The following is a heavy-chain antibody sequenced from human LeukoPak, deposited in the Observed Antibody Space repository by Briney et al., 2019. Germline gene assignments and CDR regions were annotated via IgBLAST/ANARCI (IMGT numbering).Heavy chain of an antibody. V-gene: IGHV3-23*01. D-gene: IGHD3-22*01. CDR1: GFTFSGYA. CDR2: ISGSGGST. Sequence: GGSLRLSCAASGFTFSGYAMSWVRQAPGKGLEWVSAISGSGGSTYYADSVKGRFTISRDNSKNTLYLQMNSLRAEDTAVYYCAKDHRWRYYYDSPLSGWFDPWGQGTLVIVSS. J-gene: IGHJ5*02. CDR3: AKDHRWRYYYDSPLSGWFDP.